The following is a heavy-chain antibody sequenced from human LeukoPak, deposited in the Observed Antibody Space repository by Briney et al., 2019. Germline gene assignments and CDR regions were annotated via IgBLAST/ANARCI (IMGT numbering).Heavy chain of an antibody. V-gene: IGHV4-39*01. Sequence: SSETLSLTCTVSGGSISSSSSYWSLIRQTPGKWLEWIGTIYYTGSTYYNPSLNSRVTISVDTSKNQFSLKLSSVTAADTAVYYCARLKYGSGSYLGFDPWGQGTLVTVSS. CDR1: GGSISSSSSY. CDR3: ARLKYGSGSYLGFDP. D-gene: IGHD3-10*01. CDR2: IYYTGST. J-gene: IGHJ5*02.